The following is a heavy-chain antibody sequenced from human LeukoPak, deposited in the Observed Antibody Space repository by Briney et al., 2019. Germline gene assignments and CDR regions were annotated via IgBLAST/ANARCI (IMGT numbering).Heavy chain of an antibody. CDR1: GFTFSSYA. V-gene: IGHV3-30*04. CDR3: AREYSGSLGY. D-gene: IGHD3-10*01. Sequence: GGSLRLSCAASGFTFSSYAMHWVRQAPGKGLEWVAVISYDGSNKYYADSVKGRFTISRDNSKNTLYLQMNSLRAEDTAVYYCAREYSGSLGYWGQGTLVTVSS. J-gene: IGHJ4*02. CDR2: ISYDGSNK.